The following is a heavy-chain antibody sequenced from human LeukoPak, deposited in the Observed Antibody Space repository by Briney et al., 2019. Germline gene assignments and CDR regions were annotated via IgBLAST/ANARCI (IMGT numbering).Heavy chain of an antibody. D-gene: IGHD5-18*01. CDR3: ATRGYSYGYVAY. CDR1: GGSISSGGYY. Sequence: SETLSLTCTVSGGSISSGGYYWSWIRQHPGKGLEWIGYIYYSGSTYYNSSLKSRVTISVDTSKNQFSLKLSSVTAADTAVYYCATRGYSYGYVAYWGQGTLVTVSS. V-gene: IGHV4-31*03. CDR2: IYYSGST. J-gene: IGHJ4*02.